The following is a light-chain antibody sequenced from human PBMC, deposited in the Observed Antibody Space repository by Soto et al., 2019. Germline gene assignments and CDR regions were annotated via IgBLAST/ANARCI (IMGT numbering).Light chain of an antibody. Sequence: QSVLTQPASVSGSPGQSITISCTGTSSDIGGYKYVSWYQQHPNKAPKLMIYEVTNRPSGVSSRFSGSKSGNTASLSISGLQAEDEGDYFCSSYTSSSTSWVFGGGTKVTVL. CDR1: SSDIGGYKY. CDR2: EVT. CDR3: SSYTSSSTSWV. J-gene: IGLJ3*02. V-gene: IGLV2-14*01.